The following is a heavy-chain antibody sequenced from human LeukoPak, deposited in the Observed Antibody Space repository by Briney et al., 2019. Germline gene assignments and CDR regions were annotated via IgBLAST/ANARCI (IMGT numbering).Heavy chain of an antibody. CDR2: ISSSSYHT. V-gene: IGHV3-11*06. Sequence: KPGGSLRLSCAASGFTFSAYYMSWVRQAPGKGLEWVSYISSSSYHTNYADSVKGRFTISRDNAKNSLYLQMSSLRAEDTAVYYCARFDYDILTGYYKAQDHWGQGTLVTVSS. CDR1: GFTFSAYY. J-gene: IGHJ4*02. CDR3: ARFDYDILTGYYKAQDH. D-gene: IGHD3-9*01.